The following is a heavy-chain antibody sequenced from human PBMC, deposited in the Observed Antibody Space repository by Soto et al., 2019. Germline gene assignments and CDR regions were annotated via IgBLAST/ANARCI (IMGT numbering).Heavy chain of an antibody. J-gene: IGHJ4*02. Sequence: SETLCLTCTVSGGPMSTFGTSYYWGWLRQPPGKRLEWIGSLYYTGSAYYNPSLKSRVTISVDTSKNQFSVNLTSVTAADTAVYYCARLTGYTYGHPDYRGQGALVTVS. D-gene: IGHD5-18*01. CDR1: GGPMSTFGTSYY. V-gene: IGHV4-39*01. CDR2: LYYTGSA. CDR3: ARLTGYTYGHPDY.